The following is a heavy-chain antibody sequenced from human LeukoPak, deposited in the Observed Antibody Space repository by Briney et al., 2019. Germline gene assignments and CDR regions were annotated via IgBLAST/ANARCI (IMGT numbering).Heavy chain of an antibody. CDR2: IYYSGST. V-gene: IGHV4-39*02. CDR1: GGSISSSSYY. CDR3: ARDRHCTNGVCYTGVFGY. Sequence: SETLSLTCTVSGGSISSSSYYWGWIRQPPGKGLEWIGSIYYSGSTYYNPSLKSRVTISVDTSKNQFSLKLSSVTAADTAVYYCARDRHCTNGVCYTGVFGYWGQGTLVTVSS. D-gene: IGHD2-8*01. J-gene: IGHJ4*02.